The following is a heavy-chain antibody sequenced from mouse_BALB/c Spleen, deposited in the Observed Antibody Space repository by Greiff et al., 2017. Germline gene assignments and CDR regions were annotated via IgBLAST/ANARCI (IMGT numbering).Heavy chain of an antibody. Sequence: QVTLKVSGPGILQPSQTLSLTCSFSGFSLSTSGMGVSWIRQPSGKGLEWLAHIYWDDDKRYNPSLKSRLTISKDTSSNQVFLKITSVDTADTATYYCARRAPLNWSYAMDYWGQGTSVTVSS. CDR2: IYWDDDK. CDR1: GFSLSTSGMG. CDR3: ARRAPLNWSYAMDY. D-gene: IGHD4-1*01. J-gene: IGHJ4*01. V-gene: IGHV8-12*01.